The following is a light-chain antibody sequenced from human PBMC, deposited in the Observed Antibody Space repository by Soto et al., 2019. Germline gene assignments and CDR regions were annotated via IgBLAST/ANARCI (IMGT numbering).Light chain of an antibody. CDR1: SSVVGSYNL. J-gene: IGLJ1*01. Sequence: QSALTQPASVSGSPGQSITISCSGTSSVVGSYNLVSWYQQHPGKAPKLMIYEGSKRPSGVSNRFSGSKSGNTASLTISGLQAEDEADYYCCSYAGSSTYVFGXGTKVTVL. V-gene: IGLV2-23*01. CDR2: EGS. CDR3: CSYAGSSTYV.